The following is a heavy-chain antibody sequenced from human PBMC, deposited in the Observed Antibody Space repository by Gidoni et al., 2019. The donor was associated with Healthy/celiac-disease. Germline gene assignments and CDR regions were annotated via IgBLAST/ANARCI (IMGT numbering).Heavy chain of an antibody. CDR2: LSYDGSNK. V-gene: IGHV3-30*03. Sequence: VQLVESGGGVVQPGRSLRLSCAASGFTFSSYGMHWVRQAPGKGLEWVAVLSYDGSNKYYADSVKGRFTISRDNSTNTLYLQMNSLRAEDTAVYYCGSKIQLWFTENDYWGQGTLVTVSS. D-gene: IGHD5-18*01. CDR1: GFTFSSYG. J-gene: IGHJ4*02. CDR3: GSKIQLWFTENDY.